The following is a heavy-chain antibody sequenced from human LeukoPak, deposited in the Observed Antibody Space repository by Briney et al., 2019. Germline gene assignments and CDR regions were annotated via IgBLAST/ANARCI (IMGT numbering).Heavy chain of an antibody. CDR3: AKYYAARSRSFDF. CDR2: IGSGGDT. V-gene: IGHV3-23*01. J-gene: IGHJ4*02. D-gene: IGHD3-10*01. Sequence: PGGSLRLSCAASGFTFSSYAMTWVRQSPGKGLEWVSVIGSGGDTYHSDSVQGRFTISRDNSKNTLYLQMNSLRADDTAVYYCAKYYAARSRSFDFWGQGTLVTVSS. CDR1: GFTFSSYA.